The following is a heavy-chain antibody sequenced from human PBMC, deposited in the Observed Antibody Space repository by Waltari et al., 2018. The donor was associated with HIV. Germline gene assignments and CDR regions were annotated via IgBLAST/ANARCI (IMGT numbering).Heavy chain of an antibody. Sequence: EVQLLESGGGLVQPGGSLRLSCSASGFTFSNYDMKWVRQAPAKGLEWVSSISGNGGSTYYADSVKGRFTISRDNSKYTLHLQMSSLRDDDTAIYYCATDHVWWLGPPSHNNFSDSWGQGTLVTVSS. CDR3: ATDHVWWLGPPSHNNFSDS. J-gene: IGHJ4*02. CDR1: GFTFSNYD. D-gene: IGHD2-21*01. CDR2: ISGNGGST. V-gene: IGHV3-23*01.